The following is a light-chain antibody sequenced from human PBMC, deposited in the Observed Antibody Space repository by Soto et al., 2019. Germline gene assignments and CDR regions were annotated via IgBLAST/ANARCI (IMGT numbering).Light chain of an antibody. CDR2: GAS. CDR1: QNITLF. J-gene: IGKJ2*01. Sequence: DIQMTQSPSSLSASVGDGVTITCRASQNITLFLNWYQQKAGKAPKLLIYGASSLEIEVPSRYSGGGSGTDFTLTISSLQPEDFVTYYCQQTHNTPYTFGQGTKLEI. CDR3: QQTHNTPYT. V-gene: IGKV1-39*01.